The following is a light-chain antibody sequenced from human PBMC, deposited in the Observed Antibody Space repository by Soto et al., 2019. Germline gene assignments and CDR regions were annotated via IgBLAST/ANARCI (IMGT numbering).Light chain of an antibody. Sequence: QSALTQPPSASGSPGQSVTISCAGSISDVGGYNHVSWYQQHPGKAPKLLIYEVTKRPSGVPARFSGSKSGNTASLTVSGLQGDDEADYYCSSYTSSSTLVFGGGTKVTVL. CDR2: EVT. CDR1: ISDVGGYNH. J-gene: IGLJ2*01. V-gene: IGLV2-8*01. CDR3: SSYTSSSTLV.